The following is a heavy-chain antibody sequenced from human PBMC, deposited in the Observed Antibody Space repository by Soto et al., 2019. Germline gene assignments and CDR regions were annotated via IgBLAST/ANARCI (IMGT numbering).Heavy chain of an antibody. J-gene: IGHJ4*02. CDR1: AFTFRSYG. D-gene: IGHD3-16*01. Sequence: GGSLRLSCETSAFTFRSYGMDWVRQAPGKGLEWVASISYDGSNKYYVYSGRGLFTVSRDKSNSTLYLQMYKLRKDDTAVYYCVKDQVVEGQYYVSSEFFFWGQGTLVTVSS. CDR3: VKDQVVEGQYYVSSEFFF. CDR2: ISYDGSNK. V-gene: IGHV3-30*18.